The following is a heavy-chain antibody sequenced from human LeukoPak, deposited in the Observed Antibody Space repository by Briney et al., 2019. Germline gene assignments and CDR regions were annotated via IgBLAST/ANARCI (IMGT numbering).Heavy chain of an antibody. Sequence: GESLKISCEGSGYSFTTYWIGWARQRPGKGLEWVGIIQPTDPDRRYSPSFEGQVTMSADKSVGTAYLQWTSLRPSDTAMYYCARRIGPNTNTWTDAFDIWGRGTRVTVSS. D-gene: IGHD1-1*01. J-gene: IGHJ3*02. V-gene: IGHV5-51*01. CDR1: GYSFTTYW. CDR2: IQPTDPDR. CDR3: ARRIGPNTNTWTDAFDI.